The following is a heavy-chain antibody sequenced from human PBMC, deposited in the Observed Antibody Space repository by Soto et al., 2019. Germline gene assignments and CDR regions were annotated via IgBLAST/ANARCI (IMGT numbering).Heavy chain of an antibody. J-gene: IGHJ1*01. CDR3: ARDRGYYYDSSGYYYAEYFQH. Sequence: QVQLVQSGAEVKKPGASVKVSCKASGYTFTSYGISWVRQAPGQGLEWMGWISAYNGNTNYAQKLQGRVTMTTDTSTSTAYMELRSLRSDDTAVYYCARDRGYYYDSSGYYYAEYFQHWGQGTLVTVSS. CDR1: GYTFTSYG. D-gene: IGHD3-22*01. CDR2: ISAYNGNT. V-gene: IGHV1-18*01.